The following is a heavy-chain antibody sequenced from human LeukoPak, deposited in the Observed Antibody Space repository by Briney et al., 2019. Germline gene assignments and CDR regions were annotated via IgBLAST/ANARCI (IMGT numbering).Heavy chain of an antibody. CDR2: IYHSGST. D-gene: IGHD4-17*01. V-gene: IGHV4-38-2*01. CDR1: GYSISSGYY. CDR3: AGNMTTVTPGAFDI. J-gene: IGHJ3*02. Sequence: PSETLSLTCDVSGYSISSGYYWGWIRQPPGKGLEWIGSIYHSGSTYYNPSLKSRVTISVDTSKNQFSLRLSSVTAADTAVYYCAGNMTTVTPGAFDIWGQGTVVTVSS.